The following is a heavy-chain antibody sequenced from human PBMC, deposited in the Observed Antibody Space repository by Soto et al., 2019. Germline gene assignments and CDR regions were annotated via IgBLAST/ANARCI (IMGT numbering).Heavy chain of an antibody. CDR2: ISYDGSNK. D-gene: IGHD6-19*01. CDR1: GFTFSSYG. V-gene: IGHV3-30*18. CDR3: AKVMREAVGLKRYYYFDY. J-gene: IGHJ4*02. Sequence: QVQLVESGGGVVQPGRSLRLSCAASGFTFSSYGMHWVRQAPGKGLEWVAVISYDGSNKYYADSVKGRFTISRDNSKNTLYLQMNSLRAEDTAVYYCAKVMREAVGLKRYYYFDYWGQGTLVTVSS.